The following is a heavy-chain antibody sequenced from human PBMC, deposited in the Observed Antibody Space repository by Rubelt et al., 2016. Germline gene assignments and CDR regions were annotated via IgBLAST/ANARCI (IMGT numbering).Heavy chain of an antibody. CDR2: IIPILGIA. CDR1: GGTFSSYA. J-gene: IGHJ4*02. V-gene: IGHV1-69*04. D-gene: IGHD4-23*01. Sequence: QVQLVQSGAEVKKPGSSVKVSCKASGGTFSSYAISWVRQAPGQGLEWMGRIIPILGIANYAQKFQGRVTMTTDTSTSTAYMELWSLRSDDTAVYYCARDVGGNSVLYYFDYWGQGTLVTVSS. CDR3: ARDVGGNSVLYYFDY.